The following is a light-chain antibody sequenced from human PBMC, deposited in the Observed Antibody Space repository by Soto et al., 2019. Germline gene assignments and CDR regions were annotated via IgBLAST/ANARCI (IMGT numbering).Light chain of an antibody. CDR2: GAS. V-gene: IGKV3-20*01. Sequence: EIVLTQSPGTLSLSPGERATLSCRASQSVSSSYLAWYQQKPGQAPRLLIYGASSRATGIPDRFSGSGSGTVFTLTISRLEPEDFAVYYCQQYGSSPFTFDPGTKVDIK. CDR3: QQYGSSPFT. J-gene: IGKJ3*01. CDR1: QSVSSSY.